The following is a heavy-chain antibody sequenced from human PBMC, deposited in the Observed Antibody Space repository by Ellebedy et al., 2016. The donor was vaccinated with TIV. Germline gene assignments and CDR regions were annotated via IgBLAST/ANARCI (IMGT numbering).Heavy chain of an antibody. Sequence: GGSLRLSCAASGFTFSDYYMSWIRQAPGKGLEWVSYVSSSGSTIYYADSVKGRFTISRDDAENELYLQMNGLRAGDTAVYYCARGGYYGSGSSSGLDIWGQGTMVTVSS. CDR3: ARGGYYGSGSSSGLDI. CDR2: VSSSGSTI. V-gene: IGHV3-11*01. CDR1: GFTFSDYY. J-gene: IGHJ3*02. D-gene: IGHD3-10*01.